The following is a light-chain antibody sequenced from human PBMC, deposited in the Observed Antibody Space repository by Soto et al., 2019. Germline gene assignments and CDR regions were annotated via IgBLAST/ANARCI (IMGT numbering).Light chain of an antibody. CDR1: RSDVGAYNY. Sequence: QSALTQPASVSGSPGQSITISCTGTRSDVGAYNYVSWYQRHPGKAPKLLIYEVNSRPSGVSNRFSGSKSGNTASLTISGLQAEGEADYYCSSYTSSDSLYVFGSGTKVTVL. CDR2: EVN. V-gene: IGLV2-14*01. CDR3: SSYTSSDSLYV. J-gene: IGLJ1*01.